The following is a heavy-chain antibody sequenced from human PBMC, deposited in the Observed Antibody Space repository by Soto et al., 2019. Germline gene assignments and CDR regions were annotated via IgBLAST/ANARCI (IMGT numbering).Heavy chain of an antibody. V-gene: IGHV3-21*01. Sequence: GGSLRLSCAASGFTFSSYSMNWVRQAPGKGLEWVSSISSSSSYIYYADSVKGRFTISRDNAKNSLYLQMNSLRAEDTAVYYCARDRIVGAPHPFDYWGQGTLVNVS. J-gene: IGHJ4*02. CDR3: ARDRIVGAPHPFDY. D-gene: IGHD1-26*01. CDR1: GFTFSSYS. CDR2: ISSSSSYI.